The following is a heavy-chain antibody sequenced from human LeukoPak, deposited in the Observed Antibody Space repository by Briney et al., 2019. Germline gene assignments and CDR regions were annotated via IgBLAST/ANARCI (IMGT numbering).Heavy chain of an antibody. CDR1: GFTFSSYG. V-gene: IGHV3-30*02. CDR2: IRYDGSNR. CDR3: AKDPRASHYFDY. J-gene: IGHJ4*02. Sequence: PGGSLRLSCAASGFTFSSYGMHWVRQAPGKGLEWVAFIRYDGSNRYYADSVKGRFTISRDNSKNTLYLQMNSLRAEDTAVYYCAKDPRASHYFDYWGQGTLVTVSS. D-gene: IGHD6-6*01.